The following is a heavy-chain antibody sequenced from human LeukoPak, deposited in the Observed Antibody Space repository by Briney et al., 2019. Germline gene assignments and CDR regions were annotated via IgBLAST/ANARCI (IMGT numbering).Heavy chain of an antibody. CDR3: ATDGSKVREVIAYYFDY. Sequence: GGSLRLSCAASGFTFSSYVMSWVCQAPGKGLEWVSSISGSGARTYYADSVKGRFTISRDNSKNTLYLQMNSLRAEDTAVYYCATDGSKVREVIAYYFDYWGQGALVTVSS. CDR1: GFTFSSYV. V-gene: IGHV3-23*01. CDR2: ISGSGART. D-gene: IGHD3-10*01. J-gene: IGHJ4*02.